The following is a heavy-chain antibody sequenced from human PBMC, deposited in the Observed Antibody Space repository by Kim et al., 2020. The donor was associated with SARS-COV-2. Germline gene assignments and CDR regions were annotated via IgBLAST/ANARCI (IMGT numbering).Heavy chain of an antibody. CDR3: ARGSLYGGYADYYYGMDV. CDR1: GGSFSGYY. CDR2: INHSGST. D-gene: IGHD5-12*01. V-gene: IGHV4-34*01. Sequence: SETLSLTCAVYGGSFSGYYWSWIRQPPGKGLEWIGEINHSGSTNYNPSLKSRVTISVDTSKNQFSLKLSSVTAADTAVYYCARGSLYGGYADYYYGMDVWGQGTTVTVSS. J-gene: IGHJ6*02.